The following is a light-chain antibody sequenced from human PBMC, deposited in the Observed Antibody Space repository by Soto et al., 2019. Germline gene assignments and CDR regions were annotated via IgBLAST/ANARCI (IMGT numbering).Light chain of an antibody. J-gene: IGKJ1*01. CDR1: QTISTY. CDR2: ASS. Sequence: IQMTQSPSSLSASVRDRVTITCRASQTISTYLNWYQQKPGKAPKLLIYASSSLQSGVPSRFSGSGSGTDFTLTITSLQPEDFATYICQQSYGMPWTFGQGTKVEV. CDR3: QQSYGMPWT. V-gene: IGKV1-39*01.